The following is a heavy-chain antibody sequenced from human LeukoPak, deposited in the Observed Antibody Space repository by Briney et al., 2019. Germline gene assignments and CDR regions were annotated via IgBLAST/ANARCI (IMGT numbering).Heavy chain of an antibody. CDR1: GFTFSSYS. Sequence: GGSLRLSCAASGFTFSSYSMNWVRQAPGKGLEWVSSISSSSSYIYYADSVKGRFTISRDNAKNSLYLQMNSLRAEDTAVYYCARDPPNYYGSGSYYHPPLYWGQGTLVTVSS. CDR3: ARDPPNYYGSGSYYHPPLY. J-gene: IGHJ4*02. CDR2: ISSSSSYI. D-gene: IGHD3-10*01. V-gene: IGHV3-21*01.